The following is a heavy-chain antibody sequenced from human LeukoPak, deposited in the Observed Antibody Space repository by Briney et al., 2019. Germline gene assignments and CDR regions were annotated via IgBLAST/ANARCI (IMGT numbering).Heavy chain of an antibody. J-gene: IGHJ4*02. CDR3: ARDFTGLLPPSYYFDY. D-gene: IGHD2-15*01. Sequence: ASVKVSCKASGYTFTGYYMHWVRQAPGQGLEWMGWINPNSGGTNYAQKFQGRVTMTRDTSISTAYTELSRLRSDDTALYYCARDFTGLLPPSYYFDYWGQGTLVTVSS. CDR1: GYTFTGYY. V-gene: IGHV1-2*02. CDR2: INPNSGGT.